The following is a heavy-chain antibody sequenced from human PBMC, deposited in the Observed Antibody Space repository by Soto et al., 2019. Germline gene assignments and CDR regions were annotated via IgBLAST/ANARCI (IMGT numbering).Heavy chain of an antibody. CDR2: MNPKSGYT. V-gene: IGHV1-8*01. CDR1: GYTFTTYD. J-gene: IGHJ4*02. D-gene: IGHD2-21*01. Sequence: QVQLVQSGDEVKKPGASVKVSCKASGYTFTTYDINWVRQATGQRLEWVGWMNPKSGYTGFAQKFQGRVSMTRDTSINTAYMELSSLRSEETAVYYCVRVLGSIDYWGQGTLVTVSS. CDR3: VRVLGSIDY.